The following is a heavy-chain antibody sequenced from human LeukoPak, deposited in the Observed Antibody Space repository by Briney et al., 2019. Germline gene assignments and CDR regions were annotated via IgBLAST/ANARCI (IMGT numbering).Heavy chain of an antibody. CDR1: GFTFSSYA. D-gene: IGHD2-21*01. CDR2: ISGSGGGT. CDR3: AKVKDYYYYGMDV. Sequence: PGGSLRLSCAASGFTFSSYAMSWVRQAPGKGLEWVSAISGSGGGTYYADSVKGRFTISRDNSKNTLYLQMNSLRAEDTAVYYCAKVKDYYYYGMDVWGQGTTVTVSS. V-gene: IGHV3-23*01. J-gene: IGHJ6*02.